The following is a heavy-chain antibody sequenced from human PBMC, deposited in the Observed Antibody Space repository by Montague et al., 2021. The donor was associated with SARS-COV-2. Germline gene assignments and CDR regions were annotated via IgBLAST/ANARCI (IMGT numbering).Heavy chain of an antibody. CDR3: ARLNGWGSVFLVVVPRENCYLDV. CDR2: IDHSGTT. Sequence: SETLSLTCAVYGGSFSDYYWTWIRQPPGKGLEWIGEIDHSGTTNYNPSLKSRLTISVDTSKNQFSLTLNSVTAADTAVYYCARLNGWGSVFLVVVPRENCYLDVWGRGTLVTVSS. CDR1: GGSFSDYY. V-gene: IGHV4-34*01. D-gene: IGHD2-15*01. J-gene: IGHJ2*01.